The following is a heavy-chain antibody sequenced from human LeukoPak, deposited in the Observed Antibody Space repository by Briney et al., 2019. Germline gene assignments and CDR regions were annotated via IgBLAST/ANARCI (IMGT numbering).Heavy chain of an antibody. D-gene: IGHD1-14*01. Sequence: PSETLSLTCTVSGGSISSSSYYWGWIRQPPGKGLEWIGSIYYSGSTYYNPSLKSRVTISVDTSKNQFSLKLSSVTAADTAVYYCARKYNDYYYYMDVWGKGTTVTVSS. V-gene: IGHV4-39*07. CDR1: GGSISSSSYY. J-gene: IGHJ6*03. CDR3: ARKYNDYYYYMDV. CDR2: IYYSGST.